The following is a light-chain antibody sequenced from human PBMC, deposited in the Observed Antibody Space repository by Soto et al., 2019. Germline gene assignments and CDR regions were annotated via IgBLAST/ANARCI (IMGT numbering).Light chain of an antibody. CDR1: QSVYSY. Sequence: EVVLTQSPATLSLSPGERATLSCRASQSVYSYLAWYQQKPGQPPRLLISDVSNRATGIPARFSGSGYGTGFTLTISSLEPEDFAVYYCQHRKDWPFTFGGGTKVEIK. CDR3: QHRKDWPFT. CDR2: DVS. J-gene: IGKJ4*01. V-gene: IGKV3-11*01.